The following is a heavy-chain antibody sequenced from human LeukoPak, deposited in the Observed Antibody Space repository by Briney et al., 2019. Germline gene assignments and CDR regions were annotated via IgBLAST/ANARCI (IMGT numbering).Heavy chain of an antibody. CDR1: GYTFSGNF. J-gene: IGHJ4*02. V-gene: IGHV1-2*02. CDR2: INPNTGST. D-gene: IGHD2-2*01. Sequence: ASVKVSCKASGYTFSGNFIHWVRQAPGLGLEWMGWINPNTGSTNSAEKFQGRVTLTRDTSLTTAYMELTSLRSDDTAVYYCARDPPAYPCTTTRCYPEVDYWGQGTLVTVSS. CDR3: ARDPPAYPCTTTRCYPEVDY.